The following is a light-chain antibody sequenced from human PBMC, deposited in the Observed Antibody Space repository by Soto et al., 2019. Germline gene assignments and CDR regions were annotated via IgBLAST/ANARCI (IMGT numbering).Light chain of an antibody. V-gene: IGKV3-20*01. CDR2: GAS. CDR3: QQYGISPLYS. Sequence: ETVLTQSPGTLSLSPGERATLSCRASQSVSSSYLAWYQQKPGQAPRLLIYGASSRDTGIPDRFSGSGSGTDFTLTIRRLEPEDFAVYYCQQYGISPLYSFGQGTKLEIK. CDR1: QSVSSSY. J-gene: IGKJ2*03.